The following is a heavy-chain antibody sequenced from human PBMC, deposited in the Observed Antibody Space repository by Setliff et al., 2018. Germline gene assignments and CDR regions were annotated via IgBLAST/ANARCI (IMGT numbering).Heavy chain of an antibody. CDR2: IYHSGST. D-gene: IGHD3-22*01. J-gene: IGHJ4*02. V-gene: IGHV4-38-2*01. CDR1: GYSISSGYY. Sequence: SETLSLTCAVSGYSISSGYYWGWIRQPPGKGLEWIGSIYHSGSTYYNPSLKGRVTISVDTSKNQFSLKLSSVTAADTAVYYCARQSHYYDSSGLDYWGQGTLVTVSS. CDR3: ARQSHYYDSSGLDY.